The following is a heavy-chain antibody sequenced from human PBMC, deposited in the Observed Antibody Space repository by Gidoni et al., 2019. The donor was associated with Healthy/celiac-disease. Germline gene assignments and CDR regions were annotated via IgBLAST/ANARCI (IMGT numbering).Heavy chain of an antibody. V-gene: IGHV3-11*01. D-gene: IGHD4-17*01. CDR1: GFTFSDYY. CDR2: ISSSGSTI. J-gene: IGHJ4*02. CDR3: ARDGDYGGNGYYFDY. Sequence: QVQLVESGGGLVQPGRSLRLSCAASGFTFSDYYMSWNRQAPGKGLEWVSYISSSGSTIYYGDTVKGRFTNSRENAKNSLSLQMNSLRAEDAAVYYCARDGDYGGNGYYFDYWGQGTLVTVSS.